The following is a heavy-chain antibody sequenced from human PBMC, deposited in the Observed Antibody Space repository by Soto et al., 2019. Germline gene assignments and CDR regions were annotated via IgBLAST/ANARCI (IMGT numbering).Heavy chain of an antibody. D-gene: IGHD3-10*01. Sequence: SETLSLTCNVSGGPIKTGDYYWNWIRQPPGKGLEWIGYVFYSGATNYSPSLKSRAAISMDTSKNQFSLSLTSVTAADTAVYYCARAGFSYGHLLFWGQGIRVTVSS. V-gene: IGHV4-30-4*01. CDR3: ARAGFSYGHLLF. CDR2: VFYSGAT. J-gene: IGHJ4*02. CDR1: GGPIKTGDYY.